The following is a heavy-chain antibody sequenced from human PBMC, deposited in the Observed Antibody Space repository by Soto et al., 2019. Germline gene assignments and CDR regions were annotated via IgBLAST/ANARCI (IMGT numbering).Heavy chain of an antibody. D-gene: IGHD6-6*01. Sequence: QVQLVQSGAEVKKPGASVKVSCKASGYTFTSYAMHWVRQAPGQRLEWMGWINAGNGNTKYSQKFQGRVTITRDTSASTAYMELSSLRSEDTAVYYCAREVVEYSSSFDYYYYYTDVWGKGTTVTVSS. CDR1: GYTFTSYA. CDR3: AREVVEYSSSFDYYYYYTDV. CDR2: INAGNGNT. V-gene: IGHV1-3*01. J-gene: IGHJ6*03.